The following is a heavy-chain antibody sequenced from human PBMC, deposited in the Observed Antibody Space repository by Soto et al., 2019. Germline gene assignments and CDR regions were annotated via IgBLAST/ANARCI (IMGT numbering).Heavy chain of an antibody. CDR1: GFTFSSYG. CDR2: ISYDGSKK. V-gene: IGHV3-30*18. Sequence: PGGSLRLSCAASGFTFSSYGMHWVREAPGKGLEWVAVISYDGSKKYYADSVKGRFTFSRDNSKNTVYLQMNSLRAEDTAVYYCSKSIAAAGSYYSGMDVWGQGTTVTVSS. J-gene: IGHJ6*02. CDR3: SKSIAAAGSYYSGMDV. D-gene: IGHD6-13*01.